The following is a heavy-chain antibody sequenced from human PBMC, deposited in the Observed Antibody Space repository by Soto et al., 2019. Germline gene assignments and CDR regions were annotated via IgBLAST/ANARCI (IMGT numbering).Heavy chain of an antibody. D-gene: IGHD3-22*01. CDR2: IIPIFGTA. V-gene: IGHV1-69*01. J-gene: IGHJ4*02. CDR3: ARSAYYYDSSGYSHPEFDY. Sequence: QVQLVQSGAEVKKPGSSVNVSCKASGGTFSSYAISWVRQAPGQGLXXXGXIIPIFGTANYAQKFQGRVTITADESTSTAYMELSSLRSEDTAVYYCARSAYYYDSSGYSHPEFDYWGQGTLVTVSS. CDR1: GGTFSSYA.